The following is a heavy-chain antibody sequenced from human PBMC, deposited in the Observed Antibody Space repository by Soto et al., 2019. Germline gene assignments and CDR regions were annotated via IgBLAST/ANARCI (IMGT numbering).Heavy chain of an antibody. CDR2: ISWDGGST. D-gene: IGHD5-12*01. CDR1: GFTFDDYT. J-gene: IGHJ6*02. CDR3: AMDMRVDLPCGLDV. V-gene: IGHV3-43*01. Sequence: DVQLVESGGVVVQPGGSLRLSCAASGFTFDDYTMHWVRQAPVKGLEWVSRISWDGGSTYYADSVQGGFTISRDNSQNSLYLQMNSVRTEGTGLYYCAMDMRVDLPCGLDVWGQGSTVNVSS.